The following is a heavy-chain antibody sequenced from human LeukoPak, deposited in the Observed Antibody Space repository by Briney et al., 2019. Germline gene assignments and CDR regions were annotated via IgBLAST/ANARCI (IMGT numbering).Heavy chain of an antibody. Sequence: PSETLSLTCAVYGGSFSGYYWSWIRQPPGKGLEWIGEINHSGSTNYNPSLKSRVTISVDTSKNQFSLKLSSVTAADTAVYYCARDETYSDVWSGSAGGGKGNYLDYWGQGILVTVSS. CDR1: GGSFSGYY. CDR2: INHSGST. CDR3: ARDETYSDVWSGSAGGGKGNYLDY. V-gene: IGHV4-34*01. D-gene: IGHD3-3*01. J-gene: IGHJ4*02.